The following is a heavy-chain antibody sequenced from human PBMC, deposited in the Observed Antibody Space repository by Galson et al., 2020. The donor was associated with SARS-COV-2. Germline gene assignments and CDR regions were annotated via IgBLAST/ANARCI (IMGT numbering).Heavy chain of an antibody. CDR1: RCTFSSHT. V-gene: IGHV1-69*02. Sequence: SVKVSCKASRCTFSSHTICWLRQAPGHGLEWTGRIIPILVIANYAQKFQARVTITADNSTSTASMQLSSLRSEATAVYYCARTSITMIVESFTVDCWCQGTLVTVYS. CDR2: IIPILVIA. CDR3: ARTSITMIVESFTVDC. D-gene: IGHD3-22*01. J-gene: IGHJ4*02.